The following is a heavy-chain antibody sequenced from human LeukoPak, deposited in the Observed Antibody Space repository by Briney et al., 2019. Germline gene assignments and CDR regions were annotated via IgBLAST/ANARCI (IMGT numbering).Heavy chain of an antibody. CDR1: GFTFSSYS. V-gene: IGHV3-21*04. J-gene: IGHJ4*02. CDR2: ISSSSSYT. CDR3: ARDFIHRSGEANY. D-gene: IGHD3-22*01. Sequence: PGGSLRLSCAASGFTFSSYSMNWVRQAPGKGLEWVSSISSSSSYTYYADSVKGRFTISRDNPKNSLYLLMNSLRAEDTAMYYCARDFIHRSGEANYWGQGTLVTVSS.